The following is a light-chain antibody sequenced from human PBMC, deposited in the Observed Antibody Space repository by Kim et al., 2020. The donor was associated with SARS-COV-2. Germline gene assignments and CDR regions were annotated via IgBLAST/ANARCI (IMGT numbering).Light chain of an antibody. CDR1: SLRSYY. Sequence: VALGQAARITCKGDSLRSYYASWYQQKPGQAPVLVIYGKNNRPSGIPDRFSGSSSGNTASLTITGAQAEDEADYYCNSRDSSGNVVFGGGTKLTVL. V-gene: IGLV3-19*01. CDR2: GKN. CDR3: NSRDSSGNVV. J-gene: IGLJ2*01.